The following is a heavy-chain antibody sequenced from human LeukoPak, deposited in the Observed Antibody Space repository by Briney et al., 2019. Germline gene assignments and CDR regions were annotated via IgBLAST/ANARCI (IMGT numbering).Heavy chain of an antibody. CDR2: IRFDGSNK. D-gene: IGHD2-15*01. Sequence: GGSLRLSCAASGFTFSSYGMHWVRQAPGKGLEWVAFIRFDGSNKSYAVSVKGRFTISRANSKNTLYLQMNSLRTKGTAVYYCARKGSVAAFDIWGQGTMVTVSS. J-gene: IGHJ3*02. CDR3: ARKGSVAAFDI. CDR1: GFTFSSYG. V-gene: IGHV3-30*02.